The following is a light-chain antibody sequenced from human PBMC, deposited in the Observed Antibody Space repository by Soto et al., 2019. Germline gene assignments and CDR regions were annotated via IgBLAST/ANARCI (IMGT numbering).Light chain of an antibody. J-gene: IGLJ1*01. CDR3: QVWDTNSDLYV. V-gene: IGLV3-21*02. CDR2: DNS. Sequence: SYDLTQPPSVSVAPGQTARITCGGKNIGSKSVHWYQQKPGQAPVLVVSDNSDRPSGIPERFSGSNSGNTATLTISSVEAGDEADFYCQVWDTNSDLYVFGPGTRSPS. CDR1: NIGSKS.